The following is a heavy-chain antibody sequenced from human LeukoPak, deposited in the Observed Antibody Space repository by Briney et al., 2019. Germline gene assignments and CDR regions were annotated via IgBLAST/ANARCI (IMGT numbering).Heavy chain of an antibody. CDR1: GGSIRSCH. CDR2: IHYSGNT. Sequence: SETLSLTCTVSGGSIRSCHWSWIRQPPGKGLEWIGYIHYSGNTNYNPSLKSRVTISADTSKNQFSLKLNSVTAADTAVYYCARHQGYASSWYADYWGQGALVTVSS. CDR3: ARHQGYASSWYADY. J-gene: IGHJ4*02. V-gene: IGHV4-59*01. D-gene: IGHD6-13*01.